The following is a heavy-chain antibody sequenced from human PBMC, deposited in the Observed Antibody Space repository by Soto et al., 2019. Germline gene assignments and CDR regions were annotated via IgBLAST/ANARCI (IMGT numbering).Heavy chain of an antibody. D-gene: IGHD3-10*01. V-gene: IGHV4-59*01. CDR3: ARDAVRDTWHFDD. CDR1: GGSISSYY. J-gene: IGHJ4*02. Sequence: PSETLSLTCTVSGGSISSYYWSWIRQPPGKGLEWIGYIYYSGSTNYNPSLKSRVTISADTSKNQFSLKLSSVTAADTAVYYCARDAVRDTWHFDDWGQGTLVTVSS. CDR2: IYYSGST.